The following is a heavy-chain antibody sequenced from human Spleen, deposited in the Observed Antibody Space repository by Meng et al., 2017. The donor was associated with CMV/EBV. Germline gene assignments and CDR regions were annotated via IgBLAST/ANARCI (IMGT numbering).Heavy chain of an antibody. CDR1: GGTFSIENW. Sequence: LSCAVSGGTFSIENWWSWVRRTPGKGLEWIRELRHSGNTTYNPSLNSRVTFSLDKSKNEFSLKLTSVTVADTAVYYCARNGHYSLDSWGQGTLVTVSS. CDR2: LRHSGNT. CDR3: ARNGHYSLDS. J-gene: IGHJ4*02. V-gene: IGHV4-4*02. D-gene: IGHD3-22*01.